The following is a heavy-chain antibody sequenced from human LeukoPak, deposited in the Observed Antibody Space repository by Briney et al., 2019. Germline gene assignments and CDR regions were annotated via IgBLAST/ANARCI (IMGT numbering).Heavy chain of an antibody. CDR1: GFTFSSYA. J-gene: IGHJ6*03. CDR3: TTGLNYYYYYYMDV. CDR2: ISGSGGST. V-gene: IGHV3-23*01. Sequence: GGSLRLSCAASGFTFSSYAMSWARQAPGKGLEWVSAISGSGGSTYYADSVKGRFTISRDNSKNTLYLQMNSLRAEDTAVYYCTTGLNYYYYYYMDVWGKGTTVTISS. D-gene: IGHD1-1*01.